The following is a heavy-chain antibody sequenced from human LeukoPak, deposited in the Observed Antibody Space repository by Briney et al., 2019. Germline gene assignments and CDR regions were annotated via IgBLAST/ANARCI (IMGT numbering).Heavy chain of an antibody. J-gene: IGHJ4*02. V-gene: IGHV5-51*01. CDR3: ARPHFPPGWLLSEYYFDY. Sequence: GESLKISCKGSGYSFTNYWIGWVRQKPGKGLEWMGIIYPHDSDTTYSPSFQGQVTISADKSINTAYLQWSGLRASDTAMYYCARPHFPPGWLLSEYYFDYWGQGTLVTVSS. D-gene: IGHD3-9*01. CDR1: GYSFTNYW. CDR2: IYPHDSDT.